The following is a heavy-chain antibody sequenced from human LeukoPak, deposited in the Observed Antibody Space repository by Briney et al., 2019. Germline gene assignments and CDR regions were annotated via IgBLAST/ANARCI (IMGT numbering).Heavy chain of an antibody. CDR2: IKQDGSEK. CDR1: GFTFSSYW. V-gene: IGHV3-7*01. D-gene: IGHD3-3*01. J-gene: IGHJ4*02. Sequence: QTGGSLRLSCAASGFTFSSYWMSWVRQAPGEGLEWVANIKQDGSEKYYVDSVKGRFTISRDNAKNSLYLQMNSLRAEDTAVYYCARGPPHPYDFWSGPYTGDFDYWGQGALVTVSS. CDR3: ARGPPHPYDFWSGPYTGDFDY.